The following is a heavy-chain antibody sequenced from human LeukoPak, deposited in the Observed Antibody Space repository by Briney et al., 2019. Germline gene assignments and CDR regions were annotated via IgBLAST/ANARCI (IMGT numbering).Heavy chain of an antibody. V-gene: IGHV3-30-3*01. D-gene: IGHD2-2*01. CDR1: GFTFSSYA. J-gene: IGHJ2*01. Sequence: PGGSLRLSCAASGFTFSSYAMHWVRQAPGKGLEWVAVISYDGSNKYYADSVKGRFTISRDNSKNTLYLQMNSLRAEDTAVYYCAKEPLVVPAATLHLGYFDLWGRGTLVTVSS. CDR3: AKEPLVVPAATLHLGYFDL. CDR2: ISYDGSNK.